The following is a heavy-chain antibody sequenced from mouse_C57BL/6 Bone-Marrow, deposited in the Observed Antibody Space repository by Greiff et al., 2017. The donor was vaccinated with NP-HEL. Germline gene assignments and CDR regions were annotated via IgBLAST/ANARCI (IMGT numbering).Heavy chain of an antibody. J-gene: IGHJ1*03. D-gene: IGHD2-3*01. Sequence: EVKLQESGGGLVQPGGSMKLSCVASGFTFSNYWMNWVRQSPEKGLEWVAQIRLKSDNYATHYAESVKGRFTISRDDSKSSVYLQMNNLRAEDTGIYYCTGDGYYEYFDVWGTGTTVTVSS. V-gene: IGHV6-3*01. CDR3: TGDGYYEYFDV. CDR1: GFTFSNYW. CDR2: IRLKSDNYAT.